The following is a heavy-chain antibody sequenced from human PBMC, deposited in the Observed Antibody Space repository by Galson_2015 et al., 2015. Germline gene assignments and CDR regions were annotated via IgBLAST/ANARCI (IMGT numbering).Heavy chain of an antibody. CDR2: ISWNSGSI. Sequence: SLRLSCAASGFTFDDYAMHWVRHAPGEGLEWVSGISWNSGSIGYADSVKGRFTISRDNAKNSLYLQMNSLRAEDTALYYCAKDINGVGMLYYYGMDVWGQGTTVTVSS. CDR3: AKDINGVGMLYYYGMDV. CDR1: GFTFDDYA. D-gene: IGHD2-8*01. V-gene: IGHV3-9*01. J-gene: IGHJ6*02.